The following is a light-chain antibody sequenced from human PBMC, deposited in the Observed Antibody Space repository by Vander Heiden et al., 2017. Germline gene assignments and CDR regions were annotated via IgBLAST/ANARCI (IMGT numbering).Light chain of an antibody. CDR3: QIWDSTSDLHWV. CDR1: NIGSRS. V-gene: IGLV3-21*02. Sequence: SIVLSHPPSLSVAPGLTATIPCRGDNIGSRSLHWYQRRPGQAPELMVYDDHGRPSGVPERNSGSHSGNTATLTISRVEAEDEADYYCQIWDSTSDLHWVFGGGTKLTVL. CDR2: DDH. J-gene: IGLJ3*02.